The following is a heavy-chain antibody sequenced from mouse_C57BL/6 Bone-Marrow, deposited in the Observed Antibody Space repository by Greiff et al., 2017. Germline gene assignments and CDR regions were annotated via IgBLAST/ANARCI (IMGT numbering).Heavy chain of an antibody. CDR3: ARGDGSPMDY. D-gene: IGHD2-3*01. CDR1: GYTFTSYG. J-gene: IGHJ4*01. CDR2: IYIGNGYT. V-gene: IGHV1-58*01. Sequence: EVQLQESGAELVRPGSSVKMSCKTSGYTFTSYGINWVKQRPGQGLEWIGYIYIGNGYTEYNAKFKGKDTLTSDTSSRTAYMQLSSLTSEDSAIYFCARGDGSPMDYWGQGTSVTVSS.